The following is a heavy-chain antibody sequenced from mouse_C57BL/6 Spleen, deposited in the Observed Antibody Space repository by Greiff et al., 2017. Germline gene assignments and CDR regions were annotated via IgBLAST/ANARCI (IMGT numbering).Heavy chain of an antibody. J-gene: IGHJ2*01. CDR1: GFSLTSYG. Sequence: QVKLQQSGPGLVQPSQSLSITCTVSGFSLTSYGVHWVRQSPGKGLEWLGVIWSGGSTDYNASFISRLSISKDNSKSQVFFKMNSLQADDTAIYYCARGRLLFDYWGQGTTRTVSS. D-gene: IGHD1-1*01. CDR3: ARGRLLFDY. V-gene: IGHV2-2*01. CDR2: IWSGGST.